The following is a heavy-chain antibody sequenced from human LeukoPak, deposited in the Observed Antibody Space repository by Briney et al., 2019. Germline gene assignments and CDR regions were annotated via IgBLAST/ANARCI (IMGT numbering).Heavy chain of an antibody. CDR2: IYYSGST. Sequence: SQTLSLTXTVSGGSISSGDYYWSWIRQPPGKGPEWIGYIYYSGSTYYNPSLKSRVTISVDTSKNQFSLKLSSVTAADTAVYYCARDFGHDFWSGYGRFDPWGQGTLVTVSS. V-gene: IGHV4-30-4*08. CDR3: ARDFGHDFWSGYGRFDP. D-gene: IGHD3-3*01. CDR1: GGSISSGDYY. J-gene: IGHJ5*02.